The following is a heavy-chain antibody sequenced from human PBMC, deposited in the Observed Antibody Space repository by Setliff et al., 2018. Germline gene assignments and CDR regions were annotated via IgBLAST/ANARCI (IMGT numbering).Heavy chain of an antibody. V-gene: IGHV4-4*08. CDR3: ARSRGYKHDSSCYYYDHYYYYYMDV. Sequence: SETLSLTCTVSGGSISSYYWSWIRQPPGKGLEWIGYVYTSGSTNCNPSLKSRVTISVDTSKNQFSLKLSSVTAADTAVYYCARSRGYKHDSSCYYYDHYYYYYMDVWGKGTPVTVSS. J-gene: IGHJ6*03. CDR1: GGSISSYY. CDR2: VYTSGST. D-gene: IGHD3-22*01.